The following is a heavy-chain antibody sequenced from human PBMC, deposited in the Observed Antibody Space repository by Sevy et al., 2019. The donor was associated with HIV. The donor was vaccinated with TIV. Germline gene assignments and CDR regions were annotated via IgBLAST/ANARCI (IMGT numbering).Heavy chain of an antibody. V-gene: IGHV4-39*01. J-gene: IGHJ6*02. CDR2: IYYSGST. CDR3: ASLDTDYYYGMDV. Sequence: SETLSLTCTVSGGSISSSSYYWGWIRQPPGKGLEWIGSIYYSGSTYYNPSLKSRVTISVDTSKNQFSLKLSSVTAADTAVYYCASLDTDYYYGMDVWGPGTTVTVSS. CDR1: GGSISSSSYY. D-gene: IGHD5-18*01.